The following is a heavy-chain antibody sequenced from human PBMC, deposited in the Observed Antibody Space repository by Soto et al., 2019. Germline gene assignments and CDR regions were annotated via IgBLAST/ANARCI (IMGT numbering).Heavy chain of an antibody. Sequence: QVHLVQSGAEVKKPGASLKVSCKASGYTFTTYGINWVRQAPGQGLEWMGWISGYNGNTKYAQKFQGRVTMTTDTSTNTAYMEVRCMRSDDMAVYYCARSGELPYYYYGMDVWGQGTTVTVSS. CDR3: ARSGELPYYYYGMDV. V-gene: IGHV1-18*03. CDR2: ISGYNGNT. D-gene: IGHD3-10*01. J-gene: IGHJ6*02. CDR1: GYTFTTYG.